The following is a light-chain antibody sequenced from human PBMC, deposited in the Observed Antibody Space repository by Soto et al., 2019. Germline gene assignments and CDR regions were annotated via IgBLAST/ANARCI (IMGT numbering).Light chain of an antibody. CDR2: GAS. J-gene: IGKJ3*01. CDR1: QSINSRY. Sequence: EIVLTQSPCTLSLSPGEIATLSCRASQSINSRYLAGYKQKPGKAPRLLIYGASSRATGIPDRFSGSGSGTDFNLTISRLETEDFAVYYCQQFGSSPGFTFGPGTKVDIK. V-gene: IGKV3-20*01. CDR3: QQFGSSPGFT.